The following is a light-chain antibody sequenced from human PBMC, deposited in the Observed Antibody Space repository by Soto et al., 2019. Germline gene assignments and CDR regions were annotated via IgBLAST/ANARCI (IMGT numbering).Light chain of an antibody. CDR3: QQYNSYVT. CDR1: QSISSW. CDR2: DAS. V-gene: IGKV1-5*01. J-gene: IGKJ4*01. Sequence: DIQMTQSPSTLSASVGDRVTITCRASQSISSWSAWYQQKPGKAPKLLIYDASSLESGVSSRFSGSGSGTEFTLTISSLQPDDFATYYCQQYNSYVTFGGGTKV.